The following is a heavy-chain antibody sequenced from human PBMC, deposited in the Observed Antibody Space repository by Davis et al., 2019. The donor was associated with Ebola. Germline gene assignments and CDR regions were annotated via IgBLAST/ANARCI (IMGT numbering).Heavy chain of an antibody. V-gene: IGHV1-8*01. D-gene: IGHD3-10*01. CDR2: MNPNSGNT. Sequence: ASVKVSCKASGYTFTSYDINWVRQATGQGLEWMGWMNPNSGNTGYAQKFQGRVTMTRNTSISTAYMELSSLRDEDTAVYYCARDRSGYYYYGMDVWGQGTTVTVSS. CDR3: ARDRSGYYYYGMDV. CDR1: GYTFTSYD. J-gene: IGHJ6*02.